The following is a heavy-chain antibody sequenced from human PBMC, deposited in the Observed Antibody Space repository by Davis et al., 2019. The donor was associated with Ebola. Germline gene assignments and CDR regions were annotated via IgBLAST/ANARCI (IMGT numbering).Heavy chain of an antibody. CDR3: ARDPLTNYYYYGMDV. CDR1: GFTFSSYS. Sequence: GESLKISCAASGFTFSSYSMNWVRQAPGKGLEWVSSISSSSSYIYYADSVKGRFTISRDNSKNTLYLQMNSLRAEDTAVYYCARDPLTNYYYYGMDVWGQGTTVTVSS. J-gene: IGHJ6*02. V-gene: IGHV3-21*01. CDR2: ISSSSSYI.